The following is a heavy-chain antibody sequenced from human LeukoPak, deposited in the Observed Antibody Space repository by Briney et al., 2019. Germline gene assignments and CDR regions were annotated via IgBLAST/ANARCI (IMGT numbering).Heavy chain of an antibody. CDR2: ISAYNGNT. J-gene: IGHJ4*02. CDR1: GYSFTSYG. D-gene: IGHD2-15*01. V-gene: IGHV1-18*01. CDR3: ARMGLVVTHPLDF. Sequence: GSSVKVSCKASGYSFTSYGISWVRQAPGQGLEWMGWISAYNGNTNYAQKFQGRVTMTTDTSTTTAYLELKSLISDDTAVYYCARMGLVVTHPLDFWGQGTLVTVSS.